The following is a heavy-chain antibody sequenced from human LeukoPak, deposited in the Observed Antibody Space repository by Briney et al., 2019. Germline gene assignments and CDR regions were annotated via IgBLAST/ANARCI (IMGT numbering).Heavy chain of an antibody. CDR2: ISSSGSTI. CDR3: AKTTVVTPIDY. CDR1: GFTFSSCW. J-gene: IGHJ4*02. V-gene: IGHV3-48*04. Sequence: GGSLTLSCAASGFTFSSCWMSWVRQAPRKGLEWVSYISSSGSTIYYADSVKGRFTISRDNSKNTLYLQMNSLRAEDTAVYYCAKTTVVTPIDYWGQGTLVTVSS. D-gene: IGHD4-23*01.